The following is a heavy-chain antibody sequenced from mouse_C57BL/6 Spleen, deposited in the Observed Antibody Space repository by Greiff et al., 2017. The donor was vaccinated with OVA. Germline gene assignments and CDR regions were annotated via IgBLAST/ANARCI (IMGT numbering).Heavy chain of an antibody. CDR1: GYTFTSYT. Sequence: QVQLQQSGAELARPGASVKMSCKASGYTFTSYTMHWVKQRPGQGLEWIGYSNPSSGYTKYNQKFKDKATLTADKSSSTAYMQLSSLTSEDSAVYYCARDELGLYAMDYWGQGTSVTVSS. CDR3: ARDELGLYAMDY. V-gene: IGHV1-4*01. D-gene: IGHD1-3*01. CDR2: SNPSSGYT. J-gene: IGHJ4*01.